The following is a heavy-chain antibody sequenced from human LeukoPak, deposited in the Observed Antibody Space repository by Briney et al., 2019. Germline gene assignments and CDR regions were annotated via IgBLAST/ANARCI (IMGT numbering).Heavy chain of an antibody. Sequence: SETLSLTCAVYGGSFSGYYWSWIRQPPGKGLEWIGEISHSGSTNYNPSLKSRVTISVDTSKNQFSLRLSSATAADTAIYYCARQSGDQSSAWYFDAWGQGTLVTVSS. V-gene: IGHV4-34*01. CDR3: ARQSGDQSSAWYFDA. D-gene: IGHD6-19*01. J-gene: IGHJ4*02. CDR2: ISHSGST. CDR1: GGSFSGYY.